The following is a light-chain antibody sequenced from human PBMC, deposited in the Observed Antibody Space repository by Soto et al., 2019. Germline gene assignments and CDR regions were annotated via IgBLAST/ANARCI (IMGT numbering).Light chain of an antibody. J-gene: IGKJ2*01. V-gene: IGKV4-1*01. CDR2: WAS. CDR3: QQYESTPPA. Sequence: DIVMTQSPDSLAVSLGERATINCKSSQRVLYSSNNKNYLAWYQQRPGQPPKLLIYWASTRESGVPDRFSGSGSGRDFTLTITSLQAEDVAVYYCQQYESTPPAFGRGTKLEI. CDR1: QRVLYSSNNKNY.